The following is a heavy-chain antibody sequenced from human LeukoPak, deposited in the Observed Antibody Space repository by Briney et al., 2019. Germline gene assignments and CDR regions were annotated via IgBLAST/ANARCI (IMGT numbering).Heavy chain of an antibody. CDR1: GGSISSYY. CDR2: IYYSGST. D-gene: IGHD3-22*01. CDR3: AADYDTALDI. Sequence: PSETLSLTCTVSGGSISSYYWSWIRQPPGKGLESIGYIYYSGSTNYNRSLKSRVTISVETSKNQFSLKLSSVTAADTAVYYCAADYDTALDIWGQETMVTVSS. V-gene: IGHV4-59*01. J-gene: IGHJ3*02.